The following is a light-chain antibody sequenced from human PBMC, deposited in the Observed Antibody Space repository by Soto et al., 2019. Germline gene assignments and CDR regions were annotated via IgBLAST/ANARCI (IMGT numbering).Light chain of an antibody. CDR1: SSDVGSYNL. V-gene: IGLV2-23*02. CDR3: CSYAGSSTPLI. Sequence: QSVLTQPSSVSGSLGQSSTISCPGTSSDVGSYNLVSWYQQHPGKAPKLMIYEVSKRPSGVSNRFSGSKSGNTASLTISELQAEDEADYYCCSYAGSSTPLIFGTGT. CDR2: EVS. J-gene: IGLJ1*01.